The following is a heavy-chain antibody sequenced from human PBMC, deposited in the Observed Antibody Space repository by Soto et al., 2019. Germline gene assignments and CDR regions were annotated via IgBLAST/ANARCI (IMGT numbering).Heavy chain of an antibody. D-gene: IGHD6-13*01. V-gene: IGHV4-59*01. CDR2: VYHNGRT. CDR1: GGSIDNYY. CDR3: AREDRISATGGIWFNX. J-gene: IGHJ5*02. Sequence: PAETLSLTCSVSGGSIDNYYWSWIRQAPGKGLEWICYVYHNGRTSYNPSLKSRVSISVDRSKNQFSLNLSSVTAADTAVYYCAREDRISATGGIWFNXWGQGTLVTVSX.